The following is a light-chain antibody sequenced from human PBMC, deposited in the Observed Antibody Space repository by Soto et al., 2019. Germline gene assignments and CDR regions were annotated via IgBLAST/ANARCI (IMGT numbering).Light chain of an antibody. CDR1: QSLVYSDGNTY. CDR3: MQGTYWPRLT. J-gene: IGKJ4*01. Sequence: DVVMTQSPLSLPVTLGQPASISCSSSQSLVYSDGNTYLTWFHQRPGQSPRRLIYKVSNRDSGVPDRFSGSGSGTDFTLKISRVEAEDVGVYYCMQGTYWPRLTFGRGTKVEIK. CDR2: KVS. V-gene: IGKV2-30*01.